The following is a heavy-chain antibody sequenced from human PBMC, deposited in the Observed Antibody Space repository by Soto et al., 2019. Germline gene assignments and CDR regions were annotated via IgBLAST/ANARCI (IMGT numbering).Heavy chain of an antibody. Sequence: EVQLLEPGGGLVQPGGSLRLSCAASGFTFSSYAMSWVRQAPGKGLEWVSAISGSGGSTYYADSVKGRFTISRDNSKNTLYLQMNSLRAEDTAVYYCAKNGYDFWSGYSTYYYGMDVWGQGTTVTVSS. CDR2: ISGSGGST. D-gene: IGHD3-3*01. CDR3: AKNGYDFWSGYSTYYYGMDV. J-gene: IGHJ6*02. CDR1: GFTFSSYA. V-gene: IGHV3-23*01.